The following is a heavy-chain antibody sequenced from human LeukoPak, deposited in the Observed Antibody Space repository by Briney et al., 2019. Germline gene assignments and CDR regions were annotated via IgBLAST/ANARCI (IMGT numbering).Heavy chain of an antibody. Sequence: SETLSLTCAVSGDSISNTNYYWGWIRQLPGKGLEWIGSILYIGSTYFNPSLKSRVTISVDTSKNHFSLKLSSVTAADTAVYYCARQGVAAVGRMTLWGQGTLVTVSS. D-gene: IGHD6-13*01. CDR2: ILYIGST. J-gene: IGHJ4*02. CDR1: GDSISNTNYY. V-gene: IGHV4-39*01. CDR3: ARQGVAAVGRMTL.